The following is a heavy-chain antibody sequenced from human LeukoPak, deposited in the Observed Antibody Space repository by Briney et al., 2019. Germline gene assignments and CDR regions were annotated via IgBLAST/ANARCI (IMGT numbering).Heavy chain of an antibody. J-gene: IGHJ6*03. CDR1: AYTFTSYG. Sequence: ASVKVSCKASAYTFTSYGINWVRQAPGQGLEWMGWINPNSGGANYAQKFQGRVTMTRDTSISTAYMELSSLRSEDTAVYYCARGPETNYDFPIYYYYYMDVWGKGTTVTVSS. CDR3: ARGPETNYDFPIYYYYYMDV. V-gene: IGHV1-2*02. D-gene: IGHD3-3*01. CDR2: INPNSGGA.